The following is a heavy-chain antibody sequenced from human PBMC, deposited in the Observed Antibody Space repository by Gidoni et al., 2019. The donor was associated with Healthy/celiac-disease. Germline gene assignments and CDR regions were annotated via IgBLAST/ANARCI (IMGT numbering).Heavy chain of an antibody. CDR3: ARRSDGLAMGAFDI. D-gene: IGHD5-18*01. J-gene: IGHJ3*02. CDR2: IYYSGST. CDR1: GGSISSSSYH. V-gene: IGHV4-39*01. Sequence: QLHLQESGPGLVKPSETLSLTCTVSGGSISSSSYHWGWIRQPPGKGLEWIGSIYYSGSTYYNPSLKSRVTISVDTSKNQFSLKLSSVTAADTAVYYCARRSDGLAMGAFDIWGQGTMVTVSS.